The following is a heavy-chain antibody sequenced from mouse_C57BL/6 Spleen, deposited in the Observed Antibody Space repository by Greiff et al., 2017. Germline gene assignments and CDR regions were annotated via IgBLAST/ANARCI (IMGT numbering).Heavy chain of an antibody. V-gene: IGHV1-55*01. J-gene: IGHJ2*01. CDR3: ARGDSSGPDY. CDR1: GYTFTSYW. Sequence: QVQLQQPGAELVKPGASVTMSCKASGYTFTSYWITWVKKRPGQGLEWIGDIYPGRGSTNYNETFKSKATLTVDTSSSTAYMQLSSLTSEDSAVYNCARGDSSGPDYWGQGTTLTVSS. D-gene: IGHD3-2*02. CDR2: IYPGRGST.